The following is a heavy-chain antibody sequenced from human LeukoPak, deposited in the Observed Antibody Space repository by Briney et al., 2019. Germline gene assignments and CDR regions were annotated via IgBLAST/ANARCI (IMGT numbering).Heavy chain of an antibody. Sequence: GGALRLSCAASGFTFSSYAMSWVRQAPGKGLEWVSAISGSGGSTYYADSVKGRFTISRDNSKNTLYLQMNSLRAEDTAVYYCAKKRVAVTGSHYFDYWGQGTLVTVSS. V-gene: IGHV3-23*01. CDR1: GFTFSSYA. CDR2: ISGSGGST. CDR3: AKKRVAVTGSHYFDY. D-gene: IGHD6-19*01. J-gene: IGHJ4*02.